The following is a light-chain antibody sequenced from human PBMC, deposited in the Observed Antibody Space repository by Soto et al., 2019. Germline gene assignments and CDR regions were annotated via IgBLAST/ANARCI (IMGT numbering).Light chain of an antibody. CDR3: QSYDSSLSGFYV. CDR2: GNS. V-gene: IGLV1-40*01. CDR1: LSNIGAGYD. Sequence: QPVLTQPPSVSGAPGQRVTISCTGSLSNIGAGYDVHWYQQLPGTAPKLLIYGNSNRPSGVPDRFSGSKSGTSASLAITGLQAEDEADYYCQSYDSSLSGFYVFGTGTKLTVL. J-gene: IGLJ1*01.